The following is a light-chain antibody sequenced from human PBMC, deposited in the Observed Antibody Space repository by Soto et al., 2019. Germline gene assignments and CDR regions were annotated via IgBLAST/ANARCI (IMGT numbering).Light chain of an antibody. CDR2: GAS. CDR1: QSLNRN. J-gene: IGKJ3*01. Sequence: EILMTQSPATLSVSPGERATLSCRASQSLNRNLAWYQQKPGQAPRLIIYGASTRASGIPARFSGSGSGTEFTLTIRSLQYEDFALYSCQHYNDWPPAFTFGPGTNVDL. V-gene: IGKV3D-15*01. CDR3: QHYNDWPPAFT.